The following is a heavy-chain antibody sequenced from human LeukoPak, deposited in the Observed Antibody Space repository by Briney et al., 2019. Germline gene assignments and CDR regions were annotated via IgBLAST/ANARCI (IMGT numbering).Heavy chain of an antibody. CDR1: GFTVSSNY. D-gene: IGHD3-10*01. CDR3: ARDLRAYGSGSYYLDR. CDR2: INSDGSSA. V-gene: IGHV3-74*01. J-gene: IGHJ4*02. Sequence: PGGSLRLSCAASGFTVSSNYMSWVRQAPGKGLVWVSRINSDGSSASYADSVKGRFTISRDNAKNTLYLQMNSLRAEDTAVYYCARDLRAYGSGSYYLDRWGQGTLVTDSS.